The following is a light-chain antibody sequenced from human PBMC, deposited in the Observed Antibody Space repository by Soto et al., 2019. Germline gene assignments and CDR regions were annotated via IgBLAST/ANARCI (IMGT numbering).Light chain of an antibody. CDR3: QEYNSY. CDR1: QNIDNW. CDR2: RAS. Sequence: DIQMTQSPYTLSASVGDRVTITCRASQNIDNWLAWYQQKPGKPPKLLIYRASSLETGVPSRFSGSGSGTACTLPISNLQPHDSATYYCQEYNSYVGGVTKVEIK. J-gene: IGKJ4*01. V-gene: IGKV1-5*03.